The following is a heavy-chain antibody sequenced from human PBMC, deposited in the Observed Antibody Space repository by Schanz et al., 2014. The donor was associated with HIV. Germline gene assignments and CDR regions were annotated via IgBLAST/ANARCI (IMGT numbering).Heavy chain of an antibody. D-gene: IGHD4-4*01. CDR1: GFTFSSYG. CDR2: IWYDGSNK. Sequence: QVQLVESGGGVFQPGRSLRLSCAASGFTFSSYGIHWVRQAPGKGLEWVAVIWYDGSNKYYADSVKGRFTISRDNSKNTLYLQMNSLRAEDTAVYYCARFVDYSKYYGMDVWGQGTTVTVSS. V-gene: IGHV3-33*01. J-gene: IGHJ6*02. CDR3: ARFVDYSKYYGMDV.